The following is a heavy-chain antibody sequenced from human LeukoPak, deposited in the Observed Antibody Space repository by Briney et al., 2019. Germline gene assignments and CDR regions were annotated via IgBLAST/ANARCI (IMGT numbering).Heavy chain of an antibody. D-gene: IGHD6-19*01. J-gene: IGHJ4*02. CDR3: ARHSSGSGGAFQY. CDR1: GGSISSSSYY. CDR2: IYYSGST. V-gene: IGHV4-39*01. Sequence: SETLSLTCTVSGGSISSSSYYWGWIRQPPGKGLEWIGSIYYSGSTYYNPSLTSRVTISEDTSKNQLSLKLGSVTAADTAVYYCARHSSGSGGAFQYWGQGTPVTVSS.